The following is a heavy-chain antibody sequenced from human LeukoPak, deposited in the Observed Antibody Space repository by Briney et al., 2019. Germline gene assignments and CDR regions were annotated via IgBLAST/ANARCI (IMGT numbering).Heavy chain of an antibody. Sequence: ASVKVSCKASGGTFSSYAISWVRQAPGQGLEWMGGIIPIFGTANYAQKFQGRVTITADESTSTAYMELSSLRSEDTAVYYCARGSYYGSGSYLYYGMDVWDKGTTVTVSS. J-gene: IGHJ6*04. CDR3: ARGSYYGSGSYLYYGMDV. CDR2: IIPIFGTA. V-gene: IGHV1-69*13. CDR1: GGTFSSYA. D-gene: IGHD3-10*01.